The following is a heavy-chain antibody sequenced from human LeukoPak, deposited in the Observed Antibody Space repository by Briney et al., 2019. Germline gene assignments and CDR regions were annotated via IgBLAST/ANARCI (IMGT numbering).Heavy chain of an antibody. V-gene: IGHV3-30-3*01. CDR1: GFTFSNYA. CDR3: ARESGSSGRAGFFDY. J-gene: IGHJ4*02. Sequence: GGSLRLSCASSGFTFSNYAIHWVRQAPDKGLEWVAVISTDGSAQSYTDSVKGRFTISRDNPKNTLYLQMEKLSFDDTAIYYCARESGSSGRAGFFDYWSQGTLVTVSS. D-gene: IGHD6-19*01. CDR2: ISTDGSAQ.